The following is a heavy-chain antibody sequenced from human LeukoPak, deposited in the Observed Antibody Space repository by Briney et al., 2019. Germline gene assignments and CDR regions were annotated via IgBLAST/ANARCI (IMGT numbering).Heavy chain of an antibody. Sequence: ASVKVSCKASGYTFTSYTMNWVRQAPGQGLEWMGCINTNTGKPTSAQGFTGRFVFSLDTSVNTAYLQISSLKAEDTAVYYCAREPYPHYSSNWYRFDSWGQGTQVTVSS. CDR1: GYTFTSYT. J-gene: IGHJ4*02. CDR2: INTNTGKP. D-gene: IGHD6-13*01. V-gene: IGHV7-4-1*02. CDR3: AREPYPHYSSNWYRFDS.